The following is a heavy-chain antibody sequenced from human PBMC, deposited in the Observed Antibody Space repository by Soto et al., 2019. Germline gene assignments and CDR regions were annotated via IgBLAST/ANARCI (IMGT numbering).Heavy chain of an antibody. V-gene: IGHV1-2*04. CDR3: ARGAVATILDFDY. Sequence: ASVKVSCKASGYTFTGYYMHWVRQAPGQGLEWMGWINPNSGGTNYAQKFQGWVTMTRDTSISTAYMELSRLRSDDTAVYYCARGAVATILDFDYWGQRTLVTVSS. CDR1: GYTFTGYY. CDR2: INPNSGGT. J-gene: IGHJ4*02. D-gene: IGHD5-12*01.